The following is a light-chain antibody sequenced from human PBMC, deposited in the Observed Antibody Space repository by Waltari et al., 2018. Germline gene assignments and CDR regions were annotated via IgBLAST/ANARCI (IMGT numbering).Light chain of an antibody. J-gene: IGKJ2*01. CDR1: QSISIY. CDR3: QQSYSTPMAT. V-gene: IGKV1-39*01. Sequence: DIQMTQSPSSLSASVGDRITITCRASQSISIYLNWYQQKPGKAPKLMIYGAASLQRGVPSRFSGSGSGTDFTLTISSLQPEDFATYYCQQSYSTPMATFGQGTKLEIK. CDR2: GAA.